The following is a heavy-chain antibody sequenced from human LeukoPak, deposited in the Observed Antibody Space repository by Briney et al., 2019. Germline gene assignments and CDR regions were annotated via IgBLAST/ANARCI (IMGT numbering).Heavy chain of an antibody. V-gene: IGHV3-30*02. CDR3: ARDRDLVLIATFDY. D-gene: IGHD2-8*01. Sequence: PGGSLRLSCAASGFTFTDYGMHWVRRAPGKGLEWVAFIRYDGNNKYYADSVKGRFTISRDNSKDTLYLQMNSLRAEDTAVYYCARDRDLVLIATFDYWGQGTLVTVSS. CDR2: IRYDGNNK. CDR1: GFTFTDYG. J-gene: IGHJ4*02.